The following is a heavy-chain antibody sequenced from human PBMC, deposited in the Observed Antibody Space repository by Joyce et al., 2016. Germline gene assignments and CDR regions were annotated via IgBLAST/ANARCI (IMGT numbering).Heavy chain of an antibody. J-gene: IGHJ4*02. Sequence: EVQLVQSGAEVRKAGESLKISCKASGYTFANFDIAWVRQVPGKGLEWGGHGYPGDSDTRYSPSLEGQVTMSVDKSTNTAYLQWTSLKASDSATYFCARREEAIVGRFCFDYWGRGTLVTVSS. V-gene: IGHV5-51*01. CDR2: GYPGDSDT. D-gene: IGHD2/OR15-2a*01. CDR1: GYTFANFD. CDR3: ARREEAIVGRFCFDY.